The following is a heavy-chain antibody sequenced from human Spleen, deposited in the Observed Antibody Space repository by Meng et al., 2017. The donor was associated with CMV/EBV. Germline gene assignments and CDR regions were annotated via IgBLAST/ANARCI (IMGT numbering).Heavy chain of an antibody. CDR2: VAYDGSHT. Sequence: GESLKISCAASGFAFSTYAMFWVRQAPGKGLEWVAVVAYDGSHTYHADSVRGRLTISRDNSKNTLYLQMSSLRAEDTAVYYCARGTTAVAPGGLYLYYDMDAWGQGTTVTVSS. CDR1: GFAFSTYA. CDR3: ARGTTAVAPGGLYLYYDMDA. J-gene: IGHJ6*02. D-gene: IGHD5-18*01. V-gene: IGHV3-30*04.